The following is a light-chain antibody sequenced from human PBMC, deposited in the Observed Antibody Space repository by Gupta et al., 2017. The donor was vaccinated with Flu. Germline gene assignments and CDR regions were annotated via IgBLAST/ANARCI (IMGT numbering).Light chain of an antibody. CDR1: QDISNA. CDR3: QQYHSLPT. Sequence: SPSSLSASVGDRGTITCQASQDISNALNWYQHKPGKAPKLLIFDASNLETGVPARFSGSRSGADFSFIISSLQAEDIATYYCQQYHSLPTFGQGTKVEIK. V-gene: IGKV1-33*01. J-gene: IGKJ1*01. CDR2: DAS.